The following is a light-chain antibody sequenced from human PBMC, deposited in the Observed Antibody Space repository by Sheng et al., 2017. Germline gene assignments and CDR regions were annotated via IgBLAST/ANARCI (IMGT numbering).Light chain of an antibody. J-gene: IGKJ1*01. Sequence: EIVMTQSPGTLSVSPGERATLSCRASQSVSTYLAWYQQKPGQAPRLLIYGASTRATGIPARFSGSGSGTDFTLTISSLQSEDFAVYYCQQYNNWPPGTFGQGTKVEIK. CDR2: GAS. V-gene: IGKV3-15*01. CDR3: QQYNNWPPGT. CDR1: QSVSTY.